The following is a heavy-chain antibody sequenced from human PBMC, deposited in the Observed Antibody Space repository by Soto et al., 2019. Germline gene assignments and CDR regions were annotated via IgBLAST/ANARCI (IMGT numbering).Heavy chain of an antibody. CDR2: IIPIFGTA. D-gene: IGHD1-1*01. CDR1: GGTFSSYA. J-gene: IGHJ5*02. Sequence: SVKVSCKASGGTFSSYAISWVRQAPGQGLEWMGGIIPIFGTANYAQKFQGRVTITEDESTSTAYMELSSLRSEDTAVYYCARDQSWHDLVWWFDPWGQGTLVTVSS. V-gene: IGHV1-69*13. CDR3: ARDQSWHDLVWWFDP.